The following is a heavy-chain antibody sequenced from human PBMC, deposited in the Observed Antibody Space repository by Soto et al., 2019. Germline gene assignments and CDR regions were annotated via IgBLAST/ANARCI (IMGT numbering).Heavy chain of an antibody. CDR1: GGTFSSYA. CDR2: IIPIFGTA. Sequence: QVQLVQSGAEVKKPGSSVKVPCKASGGTFSSYAITWVRQAPGQGLEWMGGIIPIFGTANYAQKFQARVTITADESTSTTKMELSGLRSEDTAVYYCAGDRGPSSGYYPYWFDPWGQGTLVTVSS. CDR3: AGDRGPSSGYYPYWFDP. V-gene: IGHV1-69*12. J-gene: IGHJ5*02. D-gene: IGHD3-22*01.